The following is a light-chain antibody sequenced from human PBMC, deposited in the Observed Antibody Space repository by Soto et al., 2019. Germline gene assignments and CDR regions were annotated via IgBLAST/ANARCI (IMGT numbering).Light chain of an antibody. CDR3: QQYNSWPIT. J-gene: IGKJ5*01. Sequence: MTQSPDTLYVSPGERVTLSCRASQSVSDKLAWYQQKPGQGPRLLVYRASTRTLGVPARFSGSESGTEFTLTISSLESEDLAVYFCQQYNSWPITFGQGTRLEIK. V-gene: IGKV3-15*01. CDR1: QSVSDK. CDR2: RAS.